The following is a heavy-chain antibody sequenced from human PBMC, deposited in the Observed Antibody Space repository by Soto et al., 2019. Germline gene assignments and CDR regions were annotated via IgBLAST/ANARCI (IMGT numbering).Heavy chain of an antibody. CDR1: GFTFSSYA. CDR3: AKDFFYDILTGYPYYYYGMDV. CDR2: ISGIGGST. Sequence: GGSLRLSCAASGFTFSSYAMSWVRQAPGKGLEWVSAISGIGGSTYYADSVKGRFTISRDNSKNTLYLQMNSLRAEDTAVYYCAKDFFYDILTGYPYYYYGMDVWGQGTTVTVSS. J-gene: IGHJ6*02. D-gene: IGHD3-9*01. V-gene: IGHV3-23*01.